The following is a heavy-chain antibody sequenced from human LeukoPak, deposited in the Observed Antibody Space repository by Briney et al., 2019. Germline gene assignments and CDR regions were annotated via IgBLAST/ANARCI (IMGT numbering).Heavy chain of an antibody. J-gene: IGHJ5*02. V-gene: IGHV4-31*03. Sequence: SETLSLTCTVSGGSISSGGYYWSWIRQHPGKGLEWIGYIHYSGSTYYNPSLKSRVTISVDTSKNQFSLKLRYVTAADTAVYYCARPYITSARFDPWGQGTLVTVSS. CDR2: IHYSGST. CDR3: ARPYITSARFDP. CDR1: GGSISSGGYY. D-gene: IGHD3-10*01.